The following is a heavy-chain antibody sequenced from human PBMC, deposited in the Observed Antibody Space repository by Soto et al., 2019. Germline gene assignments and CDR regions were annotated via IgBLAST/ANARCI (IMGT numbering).Heavy chain of an antibody. J-gene: IGHJ4*02. CDR1: GFTFSSYG. Sequence: QVQLVESGGGVVQPGRSLRLSCAASGFTFSSYGMHWVRQAPGKGLEWVAVIWYDGSNKYYADSVKGRFTISRDNSKNTLYLQMNSLRAEDTAVYYCARVVDTAMNDCWGQGTLVTVSS. CDR3: ARVVDTAMNDC. V-gene: IGHV3-33*01. D-gene: IGHD5-18*01. CDR2: IWYDGSNK.